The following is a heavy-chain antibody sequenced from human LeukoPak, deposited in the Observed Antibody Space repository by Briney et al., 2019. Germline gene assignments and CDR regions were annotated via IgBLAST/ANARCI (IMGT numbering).Heavy chain of an antibody. Sequence: GGSLRLSCAASGFTFSSYSMNWVRQAPGKGLEWVSYISSSSSTIYYADSVKGRFTISRDNAKNSLYLQMNSLRAEDTAVYYCARTPAVYSSSAIGWFDPWGQGTLVTVSS. V-gene: IGHV3-48*04. CDR3: ARTPAVYSSSAIGWFDP. CDR1: GFTFSSYS. CDR2: ISSSSSTI. J-gene: IGHJ5*02. D-gene: IGHD6-13*01.